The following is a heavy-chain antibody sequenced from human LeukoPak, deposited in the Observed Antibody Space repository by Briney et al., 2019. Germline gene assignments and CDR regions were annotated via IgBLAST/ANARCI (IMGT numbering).Heavy chain of an antibody. CDR2: ISSSGSTI. D-gene: IGHD2-15*01. J-gene: IGHJ6*02. Sequence: GGSLRLSCAASGFTFSDYYMSWIRQAPGKGLEWVSYISSSGSTIYYAGSVKGRFTISRDNAKNSLYLQMNSLRAEDTAVYYCARDRRYCSGGSCYSNYYYYYGMDVWGQGTTVTVSS. CDR3: ARDRRYCSGGSCYSNYYYYYGMDV. CDR1: GFTFSDYY. V-gene: IGHV3-11*01.